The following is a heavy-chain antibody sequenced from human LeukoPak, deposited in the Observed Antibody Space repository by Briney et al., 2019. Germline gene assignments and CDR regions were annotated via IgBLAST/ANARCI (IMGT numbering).Heavy chain of an antibody. CDR2: IYYSGST. V-gene: IGHV4-31*03. CDR3: ARAGLGRFLEWLSPNYYYYYGMDV. Sequence: SETLSLTCTVSGGSISSGGYYWSWIRQPPGKGLEWIGYIYYSGSTYYNPSLKSRVTISVDTSKNQFSLKLSSVTAADTAVYYCARAGLGRFLEWLSPNYYYYYGMDVWGQGTTVTVSS. J-gene: IGHJ6*02. D-gene: IGHD3-3*01. CDR1: GGSISSGGYY.